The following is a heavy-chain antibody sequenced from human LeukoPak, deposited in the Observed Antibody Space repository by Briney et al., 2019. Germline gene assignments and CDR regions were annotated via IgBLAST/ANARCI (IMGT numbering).Heavy chain of an antibody. CDR2: IKQDGSEK. J-gene: IGHJ4*02. D-gene: IGHD2-15*01. CDR3: ARVALLLYFDY. V-gene: IGHV3-7*01. CDR1: GFTFSNAW. Sequence: GGSLRLSCAASGFTFSNAWMSWVRQAPGKGLEWVANIKQDGSEKYYVDSVKGRFTISRDNAKNSLYLQMNSLRAEDTAVYYCARVALLLYFDYWGQGTLVTVSS.